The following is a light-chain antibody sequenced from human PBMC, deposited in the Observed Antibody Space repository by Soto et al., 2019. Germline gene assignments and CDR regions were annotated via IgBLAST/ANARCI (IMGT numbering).Light chain of an antibody. CDR2: DDT. J-gene: IGLJ1*01. CDR1: VGL. Sequence: QSALTQPASVSGSPGQSITISCTGTVGLVSWYQQHPGKVPKLIIYDDTKRPSGEPSCFSGSKSGNTASLTISGLQTEDEDYYYCCLYVSGRTYVFGTGTKVTVL. CDR3: CLYVSGRTYV. V-gene: IGLV2-23*01.